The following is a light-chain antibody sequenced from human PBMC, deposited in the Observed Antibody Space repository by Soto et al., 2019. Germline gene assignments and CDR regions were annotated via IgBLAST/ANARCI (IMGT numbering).Light chain of an antibody. CDR2: DVS. V-gene: IGKV3-20*01. Sequence: EIVLTQSPGTLSLSPGERATLSCRASQSLSSSWLAWYQQKPGQAPRLLIYDVSTRATGIPARFSGSGSGTDFTLTISRLEPEDFAVYYCQQYGNSPITFGQGTRLEIK. CDR1: QSLSSSW. CDR3: QQYGNSPIT. J-gene: IGKJ5*01.